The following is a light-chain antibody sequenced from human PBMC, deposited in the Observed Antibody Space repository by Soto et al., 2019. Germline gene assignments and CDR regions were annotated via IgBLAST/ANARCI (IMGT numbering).Light chain of an antibody. CDR1: ESISSK. V-gene: IGKV3-15*01. J-gene: IGKJ5*01. Sequence: EIVMTQSPATLSVSPGERVTLSCRASESISSKLAWYQQKPGQAPSLLMYGAFTRATGIPAGFSGSGSGTEFTLTISSLQSEDFAVYYCQQYNTWSSITFGQGTRLEIK. CDR2: GAF. CDR3: QQYNTWSSIT.